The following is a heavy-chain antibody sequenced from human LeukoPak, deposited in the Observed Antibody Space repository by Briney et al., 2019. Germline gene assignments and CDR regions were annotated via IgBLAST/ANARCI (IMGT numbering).Heavy chain of an antibody. CDR3: ARLSDPSGGPVSFFGLDV. Sequence: SETLSPTCIVSGGSMSNYYWSWIRQPPGKGLEWNGHIYYRGDIKYNPSLKSRVTISVDTSNQQFSLRLTSVSAADAAVYFCARLSDPSGGPVSFFGLDVWGQGTAVTVSS. V-gene: IGHV4-59*08. CDR2: IYYRGDI. J-gene: IGHJ6*02. D-gene: IGHD4-11*01. CDR1: GGSMSNYY.